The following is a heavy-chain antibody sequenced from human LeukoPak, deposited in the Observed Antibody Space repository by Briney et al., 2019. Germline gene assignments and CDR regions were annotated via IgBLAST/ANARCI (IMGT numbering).Heavy chain of an antibody. V-gene: IGHV4-31*02. CDR1: GGSINSGSYY. CDR3: ARALTWRGVLPSEFDP. D-gene: IGHD3-10*01. CDR2: IYYSGST. Sequence: SETLSLTCTVSGGSINSGSYYWSWIRQHPGKGLEWIGYIYYSGSTYYNPSLKSRVTISVDTSKNQFSLKLSSVTAADTAVYYCARALTWRGVLPSEFDPWGQGTLVTVSS. J-gene: IGHJ5*02.